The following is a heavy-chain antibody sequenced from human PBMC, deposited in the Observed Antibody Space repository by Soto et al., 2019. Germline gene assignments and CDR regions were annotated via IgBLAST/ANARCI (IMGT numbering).Heavy chain of an antibody. J-gene: IGHJ4*02. CDR3: ARGGPKLGYCSSTSCYWEEYYFDY. V-gene: IGHV1-2*02. CDR2: INPNSGGT. CDR1: GYTFTGYY. Sequence: GASVKVSCKASGYTFTGYYMHWVRQAPGQGLEWMGWINPNSGGTNHAQKFQGRVTMTRDTSISTAYMELSRLRSDDTAVYYCARGGPKLGYCSSTSCYWEEYYFDYWGQGTLVTVSS. D-gene: IGHD2-2*01.